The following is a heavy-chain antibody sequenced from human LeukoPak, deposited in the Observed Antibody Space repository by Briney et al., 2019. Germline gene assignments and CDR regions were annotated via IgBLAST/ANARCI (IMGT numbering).Heavy chain of an antibody. Sequence: QTGGSLRLSCAASGFTFSGYAMSWVRQAPGKGLEWVSAISGSGGSTYYADSVKGRFTISRDNSKNTLYLQMNSLRAEDTAVYYCVVAILTGYYFAYWGQGTLVTVSS. D-gene: IGHD3-9*01. J-gene: IGHJ4*02. CDR2: ISGSGGST. CDR1: GFTFSGYA. V-gene: IGHV3-23*01. CDR3: VVAILTGYYFAY.